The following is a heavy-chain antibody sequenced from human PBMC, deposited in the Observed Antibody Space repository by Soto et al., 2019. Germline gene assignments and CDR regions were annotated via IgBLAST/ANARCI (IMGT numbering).Heavy chain of an antibody. V-gene: IGHV1-3*01. CDR2: INAGNGNT. CDR1: GYTFTSYA. J-gene: IGHJ4*02. D-gene: IGHD6-19*01. CDR3: ARGGADSSGKTDY. Sequence: GASVKVSCKASGYTFTSYAMHWVRQAPGQRLEWMGWINAGNGNTKYSQKFQGRVTITRDTSASTAYMELSSLRSEDTAVYYCARGGADSSGKTDYWGQGTLVTVSS.